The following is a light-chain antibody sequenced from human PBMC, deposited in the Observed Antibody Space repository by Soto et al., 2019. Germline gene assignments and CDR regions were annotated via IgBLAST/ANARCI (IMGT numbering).Light chain of an antibody. CDR3: QQRSNWPIT. V-gene: IGKV3-11*01. Sequence: EIVLTQSPATLSLSPGEIATLSRRASQSISSYLAWYQQKPGQAPRLLIYDASNGATGIPARFSGSGSGTDFTLTISSLEPEDFAVYYCQQRSNWPITFGQGTRLEIK. CDR1: QSISSY. J-gene: IGKJ5*01. CDR2: DAS.